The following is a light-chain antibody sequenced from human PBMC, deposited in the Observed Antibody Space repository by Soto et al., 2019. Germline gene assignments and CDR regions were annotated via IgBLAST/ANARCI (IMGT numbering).Light chain of an antibody. CDR3: QQRHNWLLN. CDR2: AAS. J-gene: IGKJ4*01. V-gene: IGKV1-9*01. CDR1: QGISSY. Sequence: DIQMTQSPSTLSASVGGTVTITCRASQGISSYLGWYQQKPGKAPNLLIYAASTLQSGVPSRFSGGGSGTDFTLTISSLEPEDFAVYHCQQRHNWLLNCGGGTKGAIK.